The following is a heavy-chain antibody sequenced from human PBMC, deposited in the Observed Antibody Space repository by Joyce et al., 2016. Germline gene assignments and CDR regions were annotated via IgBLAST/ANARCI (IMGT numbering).Heavy chain of an antibody. CDR3: ARRQQWLSNWYFDL. CDR1: GYTFSNNW. Sequence: EVQLVQSGAEVKKPGESLRISCKGSGYTFSNNWINWVRQLPGKGLEWMWRIDPSDSHTNDGPSFQGHVSISVDKSTSTAYLQWSSLKPSDTATYYCARRQQWLSNWYFDLWGRGTLVTVSS. CDR2: IDPSDSHT. V-gene: IGHV5-10-1*03. J-gene: IGHJ2*01. D-gene: IGHD6-19*01.